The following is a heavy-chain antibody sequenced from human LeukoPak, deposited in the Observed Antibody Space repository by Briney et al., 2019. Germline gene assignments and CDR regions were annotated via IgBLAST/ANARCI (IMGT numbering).Heavy chain of an antibody. J-gene: IGHJ4*02. CDR2: IYYSGST. V-gene: IGHV4-31*03. Sequence: SETLSLTCTVSGGSISSGGYYWSWIRQHPGKGLEWIGYIYYSGSTYYNPSLKSRVTISVDTSKNQFSLKLSSVTAADTAVYYCAKADTAMGIYDYWGQGTLVTVSS. CDR3: AKADTAMGIYDY. CDR1: GGSISSGGYY. D-gene: IGHD5-18*01.